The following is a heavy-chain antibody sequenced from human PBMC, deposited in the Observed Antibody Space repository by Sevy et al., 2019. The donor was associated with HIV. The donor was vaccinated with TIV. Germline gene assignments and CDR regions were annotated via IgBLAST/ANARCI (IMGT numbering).Heavy chain of an antibody. CDR1: GGSISSYC. CDR3: ARVELWGRAAAGTQLGYYMDV. Sequence: SETLSLTCTVSGGSISSYCWSWIRQPPGKGLEWIWYICYSGSTNYNPSLKSRVTISVDTSKNQFSLKLSSVTAAATAVYYCARVELWGRAAAGTQLGYYMDVWGKGTTVTVSS. CDR2: ICYSGST. V-gene: IGHV4-59*01. J-gene: IGHJ6*03. D-gene: IGHD6-13*01.